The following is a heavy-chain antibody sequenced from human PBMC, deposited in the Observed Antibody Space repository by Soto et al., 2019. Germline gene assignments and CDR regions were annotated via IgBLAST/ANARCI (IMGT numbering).Heavy chain of an antibody. V-gene: IGHV3-7*01. D-gene: IGHD2-2*02. J-gene: IGHJ4*02. CDR2: MNQDGSQI. CDR1: GFTFSNYW. CDR3: ARDRGPNTPDY. Sequence: EVQVVESGGGLVQPGGSLRLSCAVSGFTFSNYWMTWVRQAPGKGLEWVAYMNQDGSQIYYVDSLRGRFTISRDNAKNSLYPQMNNLRVDDTAVYYCARDRGPNTPDYWGQGTLVTVSS.